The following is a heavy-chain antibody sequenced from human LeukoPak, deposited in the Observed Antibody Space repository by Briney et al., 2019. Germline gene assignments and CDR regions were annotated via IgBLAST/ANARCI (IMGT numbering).Heavy chain of an antibody. J-gene: IGHJ3*02. CDR1: GFTFSSYA. CDR2: ISGSGGST. CDR3: AKGTSGSYSLMCAFDI. Sequence: GGSLRLSCAASGFTFSSYAMSWVRQAPGKGLEWVSAISGSGGSTYYADSVKGRFTISRDNSKNTLYLQMNSLRAEDTAVYYCAKGTSGSYSLMCAFDIWGQGTMVTVSS. V-gene: IGHV3-23*01. D-gene: IGHD1-26*01.